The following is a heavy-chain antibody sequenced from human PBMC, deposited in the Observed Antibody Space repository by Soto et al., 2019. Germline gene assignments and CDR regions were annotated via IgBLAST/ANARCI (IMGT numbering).Heavy chain of an antibody. Sequence: GGSLRLSCAASGFTFSNAWMSWVRQAPGKGLEWVGRIKSKTDGGTTDYAAPVKGRFTISRDDSKNTLYLQMNSLKTEDTAVYYCTTGGDDIVVVPAAMGPIAAAGNIDYWGQGTLVTVSS. D-gene: IGHD2-2*01. J-gene: IGHJ4*02. CDR3: TTGGDDIVVVPAAMGPIAAAGNIDY. CDR2: IKSKTDGGTT. CDR1: GFTFSNAW. V-gene: IGHV3-15*01.